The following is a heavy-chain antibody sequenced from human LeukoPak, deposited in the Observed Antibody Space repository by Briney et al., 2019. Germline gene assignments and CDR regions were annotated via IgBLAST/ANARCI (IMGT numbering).Heavy chain of an antibody. CDR3: ARELIVARYFDY. D-gene: IGHD5-12*01. J-gene: IGHJ4*02. CDR2: INHSGST. Sequence: SETLSLTCAVYGGSFSGYYWSWIRQPPGKGLEWIGEINHSGSTNYNPSLKSRVTISVDTSKNQFSLKLSSVTAADTAVYYCARELIVARYFDYWGQGTLVTVSS. CDR1: GGSFSGYY. V-gene: IGHV4-34*01.